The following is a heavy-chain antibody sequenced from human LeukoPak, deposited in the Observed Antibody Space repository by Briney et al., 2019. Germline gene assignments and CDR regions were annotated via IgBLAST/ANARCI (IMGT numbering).Heavy chain of an antibody. D-gene: IGHD1-14*01. Sequence: SETLSLTCTVSGGSISSYYWSWIRQPPGKGLEWIGYIYYSGSTNYNPSLKSRVTISIDTSKKHFFLKLSSVTAADTAVYYCARDLYHPQQKLRSDYWGQGTLVTVSS. CDR1: GGSISSYY. J-gene: IGHJ4*02. CDR3: ARDLYHPQQKLRSDY. V-gene: IGHV4-59*12. CDR2: IYYSGST.